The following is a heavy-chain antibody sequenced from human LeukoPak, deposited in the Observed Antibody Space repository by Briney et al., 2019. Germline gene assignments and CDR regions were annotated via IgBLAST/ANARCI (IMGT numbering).Heavy chain of an antibody. D-gene: IGHD4-4*01. CDR3: ARGMTTVTTWFDP. CDR2: IYYSGST. Sequence: PSETLSLTCTVSGGSTSSYYWSWIRQPPGKGLEWIGYIYYSGSTNYNPSLKSRVTISVDTSKNQFSLKLSSVTAADTAVYYCARGMTTVTTWFDPWGQGTLVTVSS. V-gene: IGHV4-59*01. CDR1: GGSTSSYY. J-gene: IGHJ5*02.